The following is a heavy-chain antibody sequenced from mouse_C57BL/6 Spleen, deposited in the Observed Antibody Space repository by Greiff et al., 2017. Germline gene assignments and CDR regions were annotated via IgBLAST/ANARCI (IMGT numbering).Heavy chain of an antibody. CDR2: ILPGSGST. CDR1: GYTFTGYW. D-gene: IGHD2-2*01. CDR3: AIRGVTTGYFDV. Sequence: QVQLQQSGAELMKPGASVKLSCKATGYTFTGYWIEWVQQRPGHGLEWIGEILPGSGSTNYNEKFTGQATFTADTSTNTAYMQHSSRTTEDAAIYYCAIRGVTTGYFDVWGTGTTVTVSS. J-gene: IGHJ1*03. V-gene: IGHV1-9*01.